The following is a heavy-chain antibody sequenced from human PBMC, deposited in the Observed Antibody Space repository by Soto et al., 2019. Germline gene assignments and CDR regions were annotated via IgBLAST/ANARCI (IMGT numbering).Heavy chain of an antibody. CDR3: AREGVDTAMVDFDY. V-gene: IGHV1-46*01. D-gene: IGHD5-18*01. J-gene: IGHJ4*02. Sequence: ASVKVSCKASGYTFTSYYMHWVRQAPGQGLEWMGIINPNGGNTNYAQKLQGRVTMTTDTSTSTAYMELRSLRSDDTAVYYCAREGVDTAMVDFDYWGRGTLVTVSS. CDR1: GYTFTSYY. CDR2: INPNGGNT.